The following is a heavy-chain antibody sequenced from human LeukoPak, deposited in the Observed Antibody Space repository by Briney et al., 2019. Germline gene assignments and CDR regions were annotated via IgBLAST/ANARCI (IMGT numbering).Heavy chain of an antibody. Sequence: GGSLRLSCAASGFTFDDYAMHWVRQAPGKGLEWVSGISWNSGSIGYADSVKGRFTISRDNAKNSLYLQMNSLRAEDTALYYCAKGELEAAGTVFDYWGQGTLVTVS. V-gene: IGHV3-9*01. CDR1: GFTFDDYA. CDR3: AKGELEAAGTVFDY. J-gene: IGHJ4*02. CDR2: ISWNSGSI. D-gene: IGHD6-13*01.